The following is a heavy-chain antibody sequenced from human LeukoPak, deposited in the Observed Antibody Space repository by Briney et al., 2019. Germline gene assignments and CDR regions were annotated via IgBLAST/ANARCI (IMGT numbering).Heavy chain of an antibody. CDR1: GYTFTSYA. V-gene: IGHV1-3*01. D-gene: IGHD6-13*01. CDR3: ARDSPIGSSFDY. J-gene: IGHJ4*02. Sequence: VASVKVSCKAPGYTFTSYAMHWVRQAPGQRLEWMGWINAGNGNTKYSQKFQGRVTITRDTSASTAYMELSSLRSEDTAVYYCARDSPIGSSFDYWGQGTLVTVSS. CDR2: INAGNGNT.